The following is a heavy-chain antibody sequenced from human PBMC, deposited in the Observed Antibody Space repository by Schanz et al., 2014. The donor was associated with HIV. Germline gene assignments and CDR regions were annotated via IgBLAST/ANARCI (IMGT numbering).Heavy chain of an antibody. V-gene: IGHV3-30*03. J-gene: IGHJ6*02. D-gene: IGHD5-18*01. CDR2: MSYDGIRK. CDR1: GFTFDNYG. Sequence: QVQLVESGGGVVQPGRSLRLSCVASGFTFDNYGMHWVRQAPGKGLEWVAVMSYDGIRKNYADSVKGRFTISRDNSKNTLNLQMKSLRAEDTAVYYCRGYRFYYGVDFWGQGTTVTVS. CDR3: RGYRFYYGVDF.